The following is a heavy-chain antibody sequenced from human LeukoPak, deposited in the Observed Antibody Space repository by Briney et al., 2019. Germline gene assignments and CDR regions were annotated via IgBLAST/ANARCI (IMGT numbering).Heavy chain of an antibody. CDR3: GSLNSGWYLSG. V-gene: IGHV3-72*01. CDR2: IRNKANSYNT. J-gene: IGHJ4*02. Sequence: GGSLRLSCAASGFTFSDHYMDWVRQAPGKGLEWVGRIRNKANSYNTDYAASVKGRFTISRDDSKNSLFLQMNSLKTEDTAVYYCGSLNSGWYLSGWGQGALVTVSS. CDR1: GFTFSDHY. D-gene: IGHD6-19*01.